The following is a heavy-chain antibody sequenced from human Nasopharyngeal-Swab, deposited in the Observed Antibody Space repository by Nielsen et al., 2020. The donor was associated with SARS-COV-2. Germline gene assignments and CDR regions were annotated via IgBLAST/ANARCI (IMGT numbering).Heavy chain of an antibody. V-gene: IGHV4-34*01. J-gene: IGHJ4*02. CDR2: INHSGST. D-gene: IGHD2-2*01. CDR3: ARGARGYCSSTSCRYYFDY. Sequence: SETLSLTCAVYGGSFSGYYWSWIRQPPGKGLEWNGEINHSGSTNYNPSLKSRVTISVDTSKNQFSLKLSSVTAADTAVYYCARGARGYCSSTSCRYYFDYWGQGTLVTVSS. CDR1: GGSFSGYY.